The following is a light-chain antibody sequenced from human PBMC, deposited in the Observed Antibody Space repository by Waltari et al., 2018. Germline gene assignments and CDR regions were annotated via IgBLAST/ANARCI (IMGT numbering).Light chain of an antibody. CDR2: AAS. J-gene: IGKJ1*01. Sequence: IRITQSPASLSTLTCTRITITCRESQGISSYLAWYQQKPGKAPKLLIYAASTLQSGVPSRFSGSGSGTDFTLTISCLQSEDFATYYCQQYYSYQWTFGQGTKVEIK. CDR3: QQYYSYQWT. V-gene: IGKV1-8*01. CDR1: QGISSY.